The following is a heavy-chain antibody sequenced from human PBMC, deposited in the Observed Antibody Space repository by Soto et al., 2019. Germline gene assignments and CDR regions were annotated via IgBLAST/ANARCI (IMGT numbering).Heavy chain of an antibody. J-gene: IGHJ6*02. CDR3: ARVFGFGGMDV. Sequence: QVQLQESGRGLVKPSQTLSLTCTVSGGSISSGSYYWSWIRQHPGKGLEWIGYIYYSGSTYYNPSLKSRVTISVDTSKYQFSLKLSSVTAADTALYYCARVFGFGGMDVWGQGTTVTVSS. V-gene: IGHV4-31*03. CDR1: GGSISSGSYY. CDR2: IYYSGST. D-gene: IGHD3-10*01.